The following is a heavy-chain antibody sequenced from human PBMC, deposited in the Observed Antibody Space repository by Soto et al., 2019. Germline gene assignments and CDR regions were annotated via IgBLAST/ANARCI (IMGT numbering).Heavy chain of an antibody. CDR2: IYYSGST. V-gene: IGHV4-31*02. CDR3: ARVCGGDCHYGMDV. J-gene: IGHJ6*02. D-gene: IGHD2-21*02. Sequence: WTWIRQPPGKGLEWIGYIYYSGSTYYNPSLKSRVTISVDTSKNQFSLKLSSVTAADTAVYYCARVCGGDCHYGMDVWGQGTTVTVSS.